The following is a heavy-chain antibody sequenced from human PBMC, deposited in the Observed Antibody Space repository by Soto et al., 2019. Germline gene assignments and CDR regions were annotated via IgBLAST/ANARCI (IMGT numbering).Heavy chain of an antibody. Sequence: LVESGGGLVYPGGSLRLSCVASGFRFSDYSMNWGRQAPGKGLQWVSYISSSSDTTYYADSVKGRFTVSRDNAKKALFLQMNRLRDDDTATYYWARLPKGSLVTAWGQGARVTVSS. V-gene: IGHV3-48*02. J-gene: IGHJ4*02. CDR1: GFRFSDYS. CDR3: ARLPKGSLVTA. CDR2: ISSSSDTT. D-gene: IGHD2-21*02.